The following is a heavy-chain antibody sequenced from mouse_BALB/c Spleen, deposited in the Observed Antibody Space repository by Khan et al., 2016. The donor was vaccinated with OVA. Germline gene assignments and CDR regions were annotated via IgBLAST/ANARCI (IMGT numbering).Heavy chain of an antibody. CDR1: GYSITSDYA. J-gene: IGHJ1*01. Sequence: EVQLQESGPGLVKPSQSLSLTCTVTGYSITSDYAWNWIRQFPGNKLEWMGYINYRGTTSYNPSLQSRISITRATSKNQFFLQLNSVTTEYTATYYCARRSVWGAGTTVTVSS. CDR2: INYRGTT. V-gene: IGHV3-2*02. CDR3: ARRSV.